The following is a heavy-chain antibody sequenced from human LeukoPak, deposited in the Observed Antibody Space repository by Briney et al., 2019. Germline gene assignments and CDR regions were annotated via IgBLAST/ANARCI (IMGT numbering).Heavy chain of an antibody. Sequence: GSLSLSCAASGFPFISYSMNWVRQAPGKGLEWVSSISSSSSYIYYADSVKGRFTISRDNAKNSLYLQMNSLRAEDTAVYYCARVRSYCSGGSCYSYYYYYYMDVWGKGTTVTVSS. J-gene: IGHJ6*03. CDR1: GFPFISYS. D-gene: IGHD2-15*01. V-gene: IGHV3-21*01. CDR2: ISSSSSYI. CDR3: ARVRSYCSGGSCYSYYYYYYMDV.